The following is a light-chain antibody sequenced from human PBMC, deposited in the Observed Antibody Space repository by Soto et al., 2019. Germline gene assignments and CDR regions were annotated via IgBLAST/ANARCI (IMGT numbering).Light chain of an antibody. CDR1: LNVNSY. CDR3: HQYGSSPIT. J-gene: IGKJ5*01. CDR2: DAS. V-gene: IGKV3-11*01. Sequence: VLTQSPATLSLSPGERATLSCRASLNVNSYLAWYQQKPGQAPRLLIYDASNRAAGIPARFSGSGSGTDFTLTISSLEPEDFALFYCHQYGSSPITFGQGTRLEIK.